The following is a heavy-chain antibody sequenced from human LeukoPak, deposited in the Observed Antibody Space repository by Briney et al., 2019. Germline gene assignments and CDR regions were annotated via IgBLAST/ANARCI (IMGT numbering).Heavy chain of an antibody. D-gene: IGHD1-26*01. CDR1: GGSISSGDYY. J-gene: IGHJ4*02. Sequence: SETLSLTCTVSGGSISSGDYYWSWIRQPPGKGLEWIGYSGSTNYNPSLKSRVTISVDTSKNQFSLKLSSVTAADTAVYYCARVLSGRRFDYWGQGTLVTVSS. CDR3: ARVLSGRRFDY. V-gene: IGHV4-61*08. CDR2: SGST.